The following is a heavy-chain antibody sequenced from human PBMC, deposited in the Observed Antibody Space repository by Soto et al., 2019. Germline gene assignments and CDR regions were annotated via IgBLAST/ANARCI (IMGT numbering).Heavy chain of an antibody. J-gene: IGHJ5*02. CDR2: IKHSGST. D-gene: IGHD2-15*01. V-gene: IGHV4-34*01. CDR1: DGSFTGFH. Sequence: SETLSLTCAVYDGSFTGFHWTWIRRPPGKGLEWIGEIKHSGSTNYNPSLTRRVTISVGTSKNQFSLRLSFVTAADTSIYYCARHPLRGFGVPSWGRGTLVTSPQ. CDR3: ARHPLRGFGVPS.